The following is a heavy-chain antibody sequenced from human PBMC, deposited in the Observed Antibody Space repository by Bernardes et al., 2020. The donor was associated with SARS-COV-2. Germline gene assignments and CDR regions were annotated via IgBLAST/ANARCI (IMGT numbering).Heavy chain of an antibody. CDR1: GGSISSYY. CDR2: IYYSGRT. Sequence: SETLSLTCTVSGGSISSYYWSWIRQPPGKGLEWIGYIYYSGRTNYNPSLKSRVTISVDTSKNQFSLKVSSVTAADTAVYYCARDEEYPLRGYPKGWFDPWGQGTLVTVSS. D-gene: IGHD3-22*01. CDR3: ARDEEYPLRGYPKGWFDP. J-gene: IGHJ5*02. V-gene: IGHV4-59*01.